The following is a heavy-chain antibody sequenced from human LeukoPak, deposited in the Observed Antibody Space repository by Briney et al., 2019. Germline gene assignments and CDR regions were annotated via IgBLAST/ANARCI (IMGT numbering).Heavy chain of an antibody. V-gene: IGHV4-34*01. J-gene: IGHJ4*02. CDR3: ASSWELFDY. CDR1: GGSLSGYY. CDR2: INHSGST. D-gene: IGHD1-7*01. Sequence: SETLSLTCAVYGGSLSGYYWSWIRQPPGKGLEWIGEINHSGSTNYNPSLKSRVTISVDTSKNQFSLKLSSVTAADTAAYYCASSWELFDYWGQGTLVTVSS.